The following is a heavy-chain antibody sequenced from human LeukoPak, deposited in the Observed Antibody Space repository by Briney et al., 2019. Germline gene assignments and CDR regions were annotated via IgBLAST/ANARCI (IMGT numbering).Heavy chain of an antibody. V-gene: IGHV3-21*01. CDR3: ARDTSGYTFDD. D-gene: IGHD5-18*01. J-gene: IGHJ4*02. Sequence: GGSLRLSCAASGFTFSSYSMNWVRQAPGKGLEWVSSISATSNYIYYADSVKGRFTISRDNAKNSLYLQMNSLRAEDTAVYYCARDTSGYTFDDWGQGTLVAVSS. CDR1: GFTFSSYS. CDR2: ISATSNYI.